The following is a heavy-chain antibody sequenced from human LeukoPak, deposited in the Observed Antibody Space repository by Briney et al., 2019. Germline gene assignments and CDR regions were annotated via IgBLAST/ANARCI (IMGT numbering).Heavy chain of an antibody. D-gene: IGHD3-9*01. CDR3: ARAAGYYDILTGYYIWTSYYFDY. CDR1: GYTFTSYY. V-gene: IGHV1-2*04. CDR2: INPNSGGT. Sequence: ASVKVSCKASGYTFTSYYMHWVRQAPGQGLEWMGWINPNSGGTNYAQKFQGWVTMTRDTSISTAYMELSRLRSDDTAVYYCARAAGYYDILTGYYIWTSYYFDYWGQGTLVTVSS. J-gene: IGHJ4*02.